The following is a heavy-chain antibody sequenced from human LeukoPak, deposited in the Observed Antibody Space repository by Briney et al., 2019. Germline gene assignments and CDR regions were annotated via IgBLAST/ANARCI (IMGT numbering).Heavy chain of an antibody. Sequence: PSQTLCLTCTVSGVAITVYNSGWIRHPPGKGLECIGYIYYSGSTNYNPSLKSRVTISVDTSKNQFSLKLSSVTAADTAVYYCARHPIAVAGLDYWGQGTLVTVSS. CDR1: GVAITVYN. D-gene: IGHD6-19*01. J-gene: IGHJ4*02. CDR2: IYYSGST. CDR3: ARHPIAVAGLDY. V-gene: IGHV4-59*08.